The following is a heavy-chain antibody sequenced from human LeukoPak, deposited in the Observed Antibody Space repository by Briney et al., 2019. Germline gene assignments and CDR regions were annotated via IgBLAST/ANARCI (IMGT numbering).Heavy chain of an antibody. V-gene: IGHV7-4-1*02. CDR3: AKGYYGSGSYYNVGYFDY. CDR2: INTNTGNP. D-gene: IGHD3-10*01. CDR1: GYTFTSYA. J-gene: IGHJ4*02. Sequence: GASVKVSCKASGYTFTSYAMNWVRQAPGQGLEWMGWINTNTGNPTYAQGFTGRFVFSLDTSVSTAYLQISSLKAEDTAVYYCAKGYYGSGSYYNVGYFDYWGQGTLVTVSS.